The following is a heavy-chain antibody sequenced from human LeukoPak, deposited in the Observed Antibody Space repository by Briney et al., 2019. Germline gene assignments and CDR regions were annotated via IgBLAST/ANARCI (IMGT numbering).Heavy chain of an antibody. Sequence: GSLRLSCAASGFTVSSNYMSWVRQAPGKGLEWASVIYSGGSTYYADSVKGRFTISRDNAKNTVYLQMNSLRGEDTAVYYCTRNNRGIDYWGQGTLVTVSS. D-gene: IGHD1-14*01. J-gene: IGHJ4*02. V-gene: IGHV3-53*01. CDR3: TRNNRGIDY. CDR1: GFTVSSNY. CDR2: IYSGGST.